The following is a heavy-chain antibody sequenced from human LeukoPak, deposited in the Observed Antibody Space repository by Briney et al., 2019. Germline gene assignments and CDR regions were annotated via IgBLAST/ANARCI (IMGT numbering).Heavy chain of an antibody. V-gene: IGHV1-8*01. CDR3: ARPFRIYGCNSLSY. CDR1: GYTFTSYD. CDR2: MNPNSGNT. Sequence: ASVTVSCKASGYTFTSYDINWVRQATGQGLEWMGWMNPNSGNTGYAQKFQGRVTMTRNTSISTAYMELSSLRSEDTAVYYCARPFRIYGCNSLSYLGQGTLVNGSS. J-gene: IGHJ4*02. D-gene: IGHD4-23*01.